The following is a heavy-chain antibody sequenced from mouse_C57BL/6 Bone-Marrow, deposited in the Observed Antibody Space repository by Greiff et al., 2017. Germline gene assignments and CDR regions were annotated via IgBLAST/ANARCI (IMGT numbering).Heavy chain of an antibody. J-gene: IGHJ3*01. CDR3: ARSGTTVVAPVAY. CDR2: INPYNGGT. Sequence: SGPVLVKPGASVKMSCKASGYTFTDYYMNWVKQSHGKSLEWIGVINPYNGGTSYNQKFKGKATLTVDKSSSTAYMELNSLTSEDSAVYYCARSGTTVVAPVAYWGQGTLVTVSA. D-gene: IGHD1-1*01. V-gene: IGHV1-19*01. CDR1: GYTFTDYY.